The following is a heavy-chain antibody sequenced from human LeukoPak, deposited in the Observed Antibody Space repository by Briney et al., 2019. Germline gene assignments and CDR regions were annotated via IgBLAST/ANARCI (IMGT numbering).Heavy chain of an antibody. J-gene: IGHJ4*02. CDR1: GGSISSYY. CDR2: IYYSGST. Sequence: SETLSLVCTVSGGSISSYYWSWIRQPPGKGLEWIGYIYYSGSTNYNPSLKSRVTISVDTSKNQFSLKLSSVTAADTAVYYCARDSLGDGGYSSNTFDYWGQGTLVTVSS. CDR3: ARDSLGDGGYSSNTFDY. V-gene: IGHV4-59*01. D-gene: IGHD6-13*01.